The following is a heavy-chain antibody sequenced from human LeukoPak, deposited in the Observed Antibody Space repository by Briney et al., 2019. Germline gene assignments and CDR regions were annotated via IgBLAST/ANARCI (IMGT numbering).Heavy chain of an antibody. Sequence: ASVKVSCKASGYTFTSYYMHWVRQAPGQGLEWMGIINPSGGSTSYAQKFQSRVAMTRDMSTSTVYMELSSLRSEDTAVYYCARDPRTYCSSTSCPFGFDYWGQGTLVTVSS. J-gene: IGHJ4*02. D-gene: IGHD2-2*01. CDR3: ARDPRTYCSSTSCPFGFDY. V-gene: IGHV1-46*01. CDR1: GYTFTSYY. CDR2: INPSGGST.